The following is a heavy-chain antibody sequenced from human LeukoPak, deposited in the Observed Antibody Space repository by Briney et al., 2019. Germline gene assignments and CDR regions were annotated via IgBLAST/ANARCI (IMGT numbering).Heavy chain of an antibody. CDR2: INAGNGNT. Sequence: GASVKVSCKASGYTFTSYAMHWVRQAPGQRLEWMGWINAGNGNTKYSQKFQGRVTITRDTSASTAYMELSSLRSEDTAVYYCARDGLAYCGGDCYWFDYWAREPWSPSPQ. V-gene: IGHV1-3*01. D-gene: IGHD2-21*02. CDR3: ARDGLAYCGGDCYWFDY. J-gene: IGHJ4*02. CDR1: GYTFTSYA.